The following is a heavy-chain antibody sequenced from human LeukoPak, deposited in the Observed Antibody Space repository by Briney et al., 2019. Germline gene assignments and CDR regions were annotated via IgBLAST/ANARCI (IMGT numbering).Heavy chain of an antibody. CDR1: GGSFSGYY. D-gene: IGHD6-6*01. CDR3: ARHRVYSSSPYMDV. Sequence: PSETLSLTCAVYGGSFSGYYWSWIRQPPGKGLEWIGEINHSGSTNYNPSLKSRVTISVDTSKNQFSLKLSSVTAADTAVYYCARHRVYSSSPYMDVWGKGTTVTVSS. J-gene: IGHJ6*03. CDR2: INHSGST. V-gene: IGHV4-34*01.